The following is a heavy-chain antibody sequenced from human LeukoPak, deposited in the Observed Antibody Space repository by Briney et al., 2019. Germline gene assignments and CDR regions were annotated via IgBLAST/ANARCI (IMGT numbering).Heavy chain of an antibody. CDR2: ISAYNGNT. J-gene: IGHJ5*02. CDR3: ARDMRYSEEGPRWFGEFHWFDP. D-gene: IGHD3-10*01. Sequence: ASVKVSCKASGYTFTSYDINWVRQAPGQGLEWMGWISAYNGNTNYAQKLQGRVTMTTDTSTSTAYMELRSLRSDDTAVYYCARDMRYSEEGPRWFGEFHWFDPWGQGTLVTVSS. V-gene: IGHV1-18*01. CDR1: GYTFTSYD.